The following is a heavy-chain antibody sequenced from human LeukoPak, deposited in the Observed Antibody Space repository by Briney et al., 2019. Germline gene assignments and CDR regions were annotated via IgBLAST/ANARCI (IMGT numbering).Heavy chain of an antibody. CDR2: INHSGST. CDR1: GGSISTHFYY. D-gene: IGHD4-17*01. V-gene: IGHV4-34*01. J-gene: IGHJ4*02. CDR3: ARVLTTVTSMAFDY. Sequence: SETLSLTCTVSGGSISTHFYYWGWIRQTPGKGLEWIGEINHSGSTNYNPSLKSRVTISVDTSKNQFSLKLSSVTAEDTAVYYCARVLTTVTSMAFDYWGQGTLVTVSS.